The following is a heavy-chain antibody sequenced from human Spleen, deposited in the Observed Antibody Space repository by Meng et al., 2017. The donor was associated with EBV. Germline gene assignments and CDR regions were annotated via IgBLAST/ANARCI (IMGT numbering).Heavy chain of an antibody. CDR3: ARESGRGYSSDY. CDR2: TIPMFDTA. D-gene: IGHD5-18*01. CDR1: GGPFSSSA. Sequence: VESVPAGDGGKKPGFWVKVSCKDSGGPFSSSAFSWVGQAPGQGLEWMGGTIPMFDTADYAQKFQGRVTITADESTSTVYLELSSLRAEDTAVYYCARESGRGYSSDYWGQGTLVTVSS. J-gene: IGHJ4*02. V-gene: IGHV1-69*01.